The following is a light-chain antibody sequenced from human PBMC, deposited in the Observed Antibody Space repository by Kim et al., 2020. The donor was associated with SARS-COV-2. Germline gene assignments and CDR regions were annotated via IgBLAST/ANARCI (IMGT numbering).Light chain of an antibody. Sequence: LSPGERASLSCRASQSVSNYVIWYQQKPGQPPRLLMYDAANRVTGIPDRFSGSGSGTDFTLTISSLEPEDFAVYYCQQRNNWPPTFGQGTRLEIK. CDR1: QSVSNY. CDR2: DAA. V-gene: IGKV3-11*01. CDR3: QQRNNWPPT. J-gene: IGKJ5*01.